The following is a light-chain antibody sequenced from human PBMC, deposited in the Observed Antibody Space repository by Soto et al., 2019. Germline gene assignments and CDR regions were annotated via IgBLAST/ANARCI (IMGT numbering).Light chain of an antibody. V-gene: IGKV3D-15*01. J-gene: IGKJ3*01. CDR1: QTVSSN. CDR3: QQYNNWPPIFT. Sequence: IVLTQSPGTLSLSPGERATLSCRAIQTVSSNYLAWYQQKPGKAPRLLIYGVYTRAPGIPARFSGRVSVKEFTLTIRSLQSEEFAGYYGQQYNNWPPIFTFGPGTKVDIK. CDR2: GVY.